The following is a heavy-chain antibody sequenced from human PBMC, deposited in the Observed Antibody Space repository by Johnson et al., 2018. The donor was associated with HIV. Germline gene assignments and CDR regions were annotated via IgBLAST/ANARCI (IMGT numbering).Heavy chain of an antibody. CDR2: IYASGST. J-gene: IGHJ3*02. Sequence: VQLVESGGGLLQPGGSLRLSCAASGFTVGGTYLSWVRQAPGKGLEWVSIIYASGSTYYADSVKGRFALSRDNSKNTLYLQMKSLRVEDTAVYYCAKESKWESRTPHDFDMWGQGTMVTVSS. CDR1: GFTVGGTY. D-gene: IGHD1-26*01. V-gene: IGHV3-66*03. CDR3: AKESKWESRTPHDFDM.